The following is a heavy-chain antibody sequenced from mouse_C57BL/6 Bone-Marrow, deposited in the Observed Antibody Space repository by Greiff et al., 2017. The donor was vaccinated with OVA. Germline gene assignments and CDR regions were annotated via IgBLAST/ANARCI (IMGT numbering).Heavy chain of an antibody. CDR3: LVDYDYSWFAY. J-gene: IGHJ3*01. D-gene: IGHD2-4*01. CDR1: GYAFSSSW. Sequence: QVQLQQSGPELVKPGASVKISCKASGYAFSSSWMNWVKQRPGKGLEWIGRIYPGDGDTNYNGKFKGKATLTADKSSSTAYMQLSSLTSEASAVYFFLVDYDYSWFAYWGQGTLVTVSA. CDR2: IYPGDGDT. V-gene: IGHV1-82*01.